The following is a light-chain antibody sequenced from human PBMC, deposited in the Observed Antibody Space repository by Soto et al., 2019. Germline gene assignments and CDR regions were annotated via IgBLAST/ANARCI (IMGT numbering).Light chain of an antibody. CDR2: DTS. CDR3: QQRSNWPPAWT. J-gene: IGKJ1*01. Sequence: EIVLTQAPATLSLCPGERATPSSRASQRASSYLAWYQQKPGQAPRLLIYDTSNQATGIPARFSGSGSGTDFTLTISSLEPEDFVVYYCQQRSNWPPAWTFGQGTKVVI. CDR1: QRASSY. V-gene: IGKV3-11*01.